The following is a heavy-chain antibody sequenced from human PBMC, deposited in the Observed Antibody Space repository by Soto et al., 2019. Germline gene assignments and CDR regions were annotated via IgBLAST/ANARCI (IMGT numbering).Heavy chain of an antibody. CDR1: GGSFSGYY. CDR3: ARAGGYYDILTGYSAPDY. J-gene: IGHJ4*02. Sequence: SETLSLTCAVYGGSFSGYYWSWIRQPPGKGLEWIGEINHSGSTNYNPSLKSRVTISVDTSKNQFSLKLSSVTAADTAVYYCARAGGYYDILTGYSAPDYWGQGTLVTVSS. V-gene: IGHV4-34*01. CDR2: INHSGST. D-gene: IGHD3-9*01.